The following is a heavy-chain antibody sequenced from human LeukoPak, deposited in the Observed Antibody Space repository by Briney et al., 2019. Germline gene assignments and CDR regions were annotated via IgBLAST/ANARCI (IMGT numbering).Heavy chain of an antibody. CDR3: ARSRRVADPRQSRNWFDP. V-gene: IGHV1-3*03. D-gene: IGHD2-15*01. Sequence: ASVKVSCKASGYTFTSYAMHWVRQAPGQRLEWMGWINAGNGNTKYSQEFQGRVTITRDTSASTAYMELSSLRSEDTAVYYCARSRRVADPRQSRNWFDPWGQGTLVTVSS. CDR2: INAGNGNT. CDR1: GYTFTSYA. J-gene: IGHJ5*02.